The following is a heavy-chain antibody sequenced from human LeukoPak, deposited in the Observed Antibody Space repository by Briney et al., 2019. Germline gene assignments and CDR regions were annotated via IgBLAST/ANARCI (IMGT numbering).Heavy chain of an antibody. Sequence: PSETLSLTCAVSGGSISSGGYSWSWIRQPPGKGLEWIGYIYHSGSTYFNPSLKSRVTISVDRSKNQFSLKLSSVTAADTAVYYCARDENYSYIAEYYYYGMDVWGQGTTVTVSS. CDR3: ARDENYSYIAEYYYYGMDV. CDR1: GGSISSGGYS. D-gene: IGHD4-11*01. J-gene: IGHJ6*02. CDR2: IYHSGST. V-gene: IGHV4-30-2*01.